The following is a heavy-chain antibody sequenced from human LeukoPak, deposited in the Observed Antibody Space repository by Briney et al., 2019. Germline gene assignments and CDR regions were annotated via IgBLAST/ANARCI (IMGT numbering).Heavy chain of an antibody. D-gene: IGHD2-2*01. CDR3: ARQLNNWFDP. CDR1: GGSLSSYY. Sequence: ASETPSLTCTVSGGSLSSYYWSWIRQPPGKGLEWIGYIYTSGSTNYNPSLKSRVTISVDTSKNQFSLKLSSVTAADTAVYYCARQLNNWFDPWGQGTLVTVSS. J-gene: IGHJ5*02. V-gene: IGHV4-4*09. CDR2: IYTSGST.